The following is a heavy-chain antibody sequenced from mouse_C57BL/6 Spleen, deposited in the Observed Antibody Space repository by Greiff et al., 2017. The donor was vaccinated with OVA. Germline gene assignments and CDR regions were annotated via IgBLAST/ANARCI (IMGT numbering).Heavy chain of an antibody. CDR2: INPGSGGT. CDR1: GYAFTNYL. CDR3: ARSTVVATRYYYAMDY. J-gene: IGHJ4*01. V-gene: IGHV1-54*01. D-gene: IGHD1-1*01. Sequence: QVQLQQSGAELVRPGTSVKVSCKASGYAFTNYLIEWVKQRPGQGLEWIGVINPGSGGTNYNEKFKGKATLTADKSSSTAYMQLSSLTSEDSAVYFCARSTVVATRYYYAMDYWGQGTSVTVAS.